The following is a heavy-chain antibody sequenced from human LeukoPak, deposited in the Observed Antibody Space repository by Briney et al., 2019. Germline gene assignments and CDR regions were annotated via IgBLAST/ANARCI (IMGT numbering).Heavy chain of an antibody. CDR1: GIAVSNDY. D-gene: IGHD3-22*01. J-gene: IGHJ4*02. V-gene: IGHV3-53*01. CDR3: AKKGYYDGSGYYMYYFDH. Sequence: GGSLRLSYAASGIAVSNDYMSWVRRAPGKGLEWVSIIYGGGITHYGDSVKGRFTISRDNSKNTLFLQMNSLRAEDTAVYYCAKKGYYDGSGYYMYYFDHWGQGTLVTVSS. CDR2: IYGGGIT.